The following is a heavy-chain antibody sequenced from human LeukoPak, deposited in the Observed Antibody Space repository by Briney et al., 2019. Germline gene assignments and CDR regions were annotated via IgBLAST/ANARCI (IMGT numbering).Heavy chain of an antibody. Sequence: GGSLRLSCAASGFTFSSYAMHWVRQAPGKGLEWVAVISYDGSNKYYADSVKGRFTISRDNSKNTLYLRMNSLRAEDTAVYYCVKAPKFNGDYVDYFDYWGQGTLVTVSS. D-gene: IGHD4-17*01. CDR3: VKAPKFNGDYVDYFDY. CDR1: GFTFSSYA. V-gene: IGHV3-30*04. CDR2: ISYDGSNK. J-gene: IGHJ4*02.